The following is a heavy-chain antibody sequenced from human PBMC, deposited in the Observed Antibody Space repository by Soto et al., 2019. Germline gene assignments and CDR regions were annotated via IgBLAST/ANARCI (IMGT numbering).Heavy chain of an antibody. D-gene: IGHD5-18*01. CDR1: GGTFSSYA. V-gene: IGHV1-69*13. J-gene: IGHJ6*02. CDR2: IIPIFGTA. CDR3: ARARRNPGYSYGDYYGMDV. Sequence: SVKVSCKASGGTFSSYAISWVRQAPGQGLEWMGGIIPIFGTANYAQKFQGRVTITADESTSTAYMELSSLRSEDTAVYYCARARRNPGYSYGDYYGMDVWGQGTTVTVSS.